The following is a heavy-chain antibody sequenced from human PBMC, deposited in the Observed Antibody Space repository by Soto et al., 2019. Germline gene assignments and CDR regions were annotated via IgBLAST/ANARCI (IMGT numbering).Heavy chain of an antibody. V-gene: IGHV3-33*01. CDR2: IWYDGSNK. CDR1: GFTFSSYG. D-gene: IGHD6-13*01. J-gene: IGHJ4*02. CDR3: ARDRGIAAAEDRFDY. Sequence: QVQLVESGGGVVQPGRSLRLSCAASGFTFSSYGMHWVRQAPGKGLEWVAVIWYDGSNKYYADSVKGRFTISRDNSKNTLYLQMNSLRAEDTAVYYCARDRGIAAAEDRFDYWGQGTLVTVSS.